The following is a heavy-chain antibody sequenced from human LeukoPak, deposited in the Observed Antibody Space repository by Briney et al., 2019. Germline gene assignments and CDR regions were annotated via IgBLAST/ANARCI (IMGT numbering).Heavy chain of an antibody. Sequence: GGSLRLSCAASGFTSSSYSMNWVRQAPGKGLEWVSSISSSSSYIYYADSVKGRFTISRDNAKNSLYLQMNSLRAEDTAVYYCTRDESSGWYYFDYWGQGTLVTVSS. CDR3: TRDESSGWYYFDY. CDR2: ISSSSSYI. V-gene: IGHV3-21*01. D-gene: IGHD6-19*01. CDR1: GFTSSSYS. J-gene: IGHJ4*02.